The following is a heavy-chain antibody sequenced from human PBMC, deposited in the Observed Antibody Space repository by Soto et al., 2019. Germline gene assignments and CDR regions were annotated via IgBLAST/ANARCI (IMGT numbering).Heavy chain of an antibody. CDR2: IIPIFGTA. CDR1: GGTFSSYA. V-gene: IGHV1-69*01. J-gene: IGHJ5*02. Sequence: QVQLVQSGAAVKKPGSSVNVSCKASGGTFSSYAISWVRQAPGQGLEWMGGIIPIFGTANYAQKFQGRVTITADESTSTGYMELSSLRSEDTAVYYCARGRDSGSYPNWFDPWGQGTLVTVCS. D-gene: IGHD1-26*01. CDR3: ARGRDSGSYPNWFDP.